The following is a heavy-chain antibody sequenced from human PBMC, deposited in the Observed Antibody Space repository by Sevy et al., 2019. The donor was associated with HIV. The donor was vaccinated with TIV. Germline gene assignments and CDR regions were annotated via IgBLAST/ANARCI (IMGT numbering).Heavy chain of an antibody. CDR3: VRGGVGGYSYSLDS. Sequence: GGSLRLSCAASGFTFSTYWMSWVRQAPGKGLEWVATMKQDGSEKEYVDSVKGRFTISRDNAKNSLYLQMNSLRGEDTAVYYCVRGGVGGYSYSLDSWGQGTLVTVSS. J-gene: IGHJ4*02. D-gene: IGHD5-18*01. V-gene: IGHV3-7*01. CDR2: MKQDGSEK. CDR1: GFTFSTYW.